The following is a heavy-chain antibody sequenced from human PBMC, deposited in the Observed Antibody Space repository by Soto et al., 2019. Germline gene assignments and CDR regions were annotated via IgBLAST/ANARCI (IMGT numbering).Heavy chain of an antibody. CDR3: AHRGMATAGNNNWFDP. Sequence: QITLKESGPTLVKPTQTLTLTCTFSGFSLSTSRVGVGWIRQPPGKALEWLALIYWDDDKRYSPSLKSRLTITKENSTNQVVRKMTNMDPGDTATYYCAHRGMATAGNNNWFDPWGQGTMVTVSS. V-gene: IGHV2-5*02. CDR2: IYWDDDK. CDR1: GFSLSTSRVG. J-gene: IGHJ5*02. D-gene: IGHD6-13*01.